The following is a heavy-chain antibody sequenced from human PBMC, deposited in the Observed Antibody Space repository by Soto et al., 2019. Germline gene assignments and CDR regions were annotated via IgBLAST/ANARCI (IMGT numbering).Heavy chain of an antibody. D-gene: IGHD6-13*01. CDR1: GGSFSSYY. J-gene: IGHJ4*02. V-gene: IGHV4-59*01. CDR3: ARDGNIAAAGMGFDY. Sequence: PSETLSLTCTVSGGSFSSYYWSWIRQPPGKGLEWIGYIYHSGSTNYNPSLRSRVIISVDTSKNQVSLKLSSVTAADTAVYWCARDGNIAAAGMGFDYWGQGTLVTVSS. CDR2: IYHSGST.